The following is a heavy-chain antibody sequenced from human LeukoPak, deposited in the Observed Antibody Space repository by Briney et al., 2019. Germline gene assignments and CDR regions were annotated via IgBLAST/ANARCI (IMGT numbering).Heavy chain of an antibody. Sequence: ASVKVSCKASGYTFTSYVISWVRQAPGQGLEWMGWISAYNGKTNYAQKLQGRVTMTTDTSTSTAYMELRSLRSDDTAVYYCARETTAGLAVYEPLYYYGMDVWGQGTTVTVSS. CDR3: ARETTAGLAVYEPLYYYGMDV. CDR1: GYTFTSYV. CDR2: ISAYNGKT. D-gene: IGHD3-3*01. J-gene: IGHJ6*02. V-gene: IGHV1-18*01.